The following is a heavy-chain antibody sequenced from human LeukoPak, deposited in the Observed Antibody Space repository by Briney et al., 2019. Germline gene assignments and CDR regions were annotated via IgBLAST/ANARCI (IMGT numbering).Heavy chain of an antibody. V-gene: IGHV3-11*04. CDR1: GFTFSDYY. J-gene: IGHJ4*02. CDR2: ISSSGSTI. CDR3: ARGMSYGYPHYFDC. Sequence: GGSLRLSCAASGFTFSDYYMSWIRQAPGKGLEWVSYISSSGSTIYYADSVKGRFTISRDNAKNSLYLQMNSLRAEDTAVYYCARGMSYGYPHYFDCWGQGTLVTVSS. D-gene: IGHD5-18*01.